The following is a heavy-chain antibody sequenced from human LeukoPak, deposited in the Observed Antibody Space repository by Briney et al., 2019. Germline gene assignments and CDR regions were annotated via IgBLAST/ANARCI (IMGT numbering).Heavy chain of an antibody. D-gene: IGHD3-22*01. CDR1: GGSISSYY. CDR3: ARAPYYDSSGYYTYYFDY. J-gene: IGHJ4*02. CDR2: IYHSGST. Sequence: SETLSLTCTVSGGSISSYYWSWIRQPPGKGLEWIGSIYHSGSTYYNPSLKSRVTISVDTSKNQFSLKLSSVTAADMAVYYCARAPYYDSSGYYTYYFDYWGQGTLVTVSS. V-gene: IGHV4-38-2*02.